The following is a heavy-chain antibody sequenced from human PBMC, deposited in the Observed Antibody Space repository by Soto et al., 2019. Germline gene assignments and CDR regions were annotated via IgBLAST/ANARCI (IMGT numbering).Heavy chain of an antibody. D-gene: IGHD4-4*01. J-gene: IGHJ4*02. CDR1: GGSISSGGYS. Sequence: QLQLQESGSGLVKPSQTLSLTCAVSGGSISSGGYSWSWIRQPPGKGLEWIGYIYHSGSTYYNPSLKIRITISIDRTKNQLSLKLSSVTAADTAVYYCARGMTTVTTLDYWGQGTLVTVSS. V-gene: IGHV4-30-2*01. CDR3: ARGMTTVTTLDY. CDR2: IYHSGST.